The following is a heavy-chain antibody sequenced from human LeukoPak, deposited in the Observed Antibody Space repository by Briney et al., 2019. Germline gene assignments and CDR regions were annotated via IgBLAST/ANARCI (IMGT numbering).Heavy chain of an antibody. CDR2: ISSSSSYI. V-gene: IGHV3-21*01. CDR3: ARKTAYQLLSSADY. CDR1: GFAFGSYA. J-gene: IGHJ4*02. Sequence: GGSLRLSCTASGFAFGSYAMYWVRQAPGKGLEWVSSISSSSSYIFYADSVKGRFTISRDNAKDSLYLQMNSLRAEDTAVYYCARKTAYQLLSSADYWGQGTLVTVSS. D-gene: IGHD2-2*01.